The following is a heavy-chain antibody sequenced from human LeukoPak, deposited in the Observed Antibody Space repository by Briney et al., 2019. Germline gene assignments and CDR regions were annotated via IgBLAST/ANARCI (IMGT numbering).Heavy chain of an antibody. CDR1: GGTFSSYA. CDR2: IIPIFGTA. V-gene: IGHV1-69*05. D-gene: IGHD5-18*01. Sequence: SVKVSCKASGGTFSSYAISCVRQAPEQGLEWMGGIIPIFGTANYAQKFQGRVTITTEESTSTAYKELSSLRSEDTAVYYCAIRGYSYGFEIDYWGQGTLVTVSS. J-gene: IGHJ4*02. CDR3: AIRGYSYGFEIDY.